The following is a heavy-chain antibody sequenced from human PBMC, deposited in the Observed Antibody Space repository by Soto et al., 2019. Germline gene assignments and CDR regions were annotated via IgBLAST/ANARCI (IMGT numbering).Heavy chain of an antibody. Sequence: QLQLRESGPGLVKPSETLSLTCTVSGGSISGGVGGLYYWSWIRQPPGKGLEWIGYIYDSGSTYYNTCIKSRVTISVKKAKNQFSLSLSSVTAEDPDVYYCAREVIPLTTDWYFDLWGRGTLVTVSS. D-gene: IGHD4-17*01. CDR2: IYDSGST. V-gene: IGHV4-30-4*01. CDR1: GGSISGGVGGLYY. CDR3: AREVIPLTTDWYFDL. J-gene: IGHJ2*01.